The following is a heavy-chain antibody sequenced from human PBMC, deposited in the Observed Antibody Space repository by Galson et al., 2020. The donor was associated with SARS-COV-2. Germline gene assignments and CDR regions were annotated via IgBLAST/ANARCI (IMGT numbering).Heavy chain of an antibody. Sequence: GGSLTLSCAASGFTLSSYAMHWVRQAPGKGLEWVAVISYDGNNKYYADSVKGRFTITRDNYKNTVNLEMNSLRVEDTAVYYCARCQSGNYLAYDYWGQGTLVTVSS. V-gene: IGHV3-30*04. CDR1: GFTLSSYA. CDR3: ARCQSGNYLAYDY. J-gene: IGHJ4*02. D-gene: IGHD1-26*01. CDR2: ISYDGNNK.